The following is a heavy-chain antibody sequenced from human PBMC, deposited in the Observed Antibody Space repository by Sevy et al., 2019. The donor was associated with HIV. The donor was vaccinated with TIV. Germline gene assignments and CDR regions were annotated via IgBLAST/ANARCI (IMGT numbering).Heavy chain of an antibody. CDR3: ARHYYGSGSYYNRPYYYGMDV. CDR2: IIPIFGTA. CDR1: GGTFSSYA. V-gene: IGHV1-69*13. J-gene: IGHJ6*02. Sequence: ASVKVSCKASGGTFSSYAISWVQQAPGQGLEWMGGIIPIFGTANYAQKFQGRVTITADESTSTAYMELSSLRSEDTAVYYCARHYYGSGSYYNRPYYYGMDVWGQGTTVTVSS. D-gene: IGHD3-10*01.